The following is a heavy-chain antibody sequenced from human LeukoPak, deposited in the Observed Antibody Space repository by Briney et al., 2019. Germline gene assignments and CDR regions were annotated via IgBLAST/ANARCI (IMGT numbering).Heavy chain of an antibody. J-gene: IGHJ4*02. V-gene: IGHV5-51*01. Sequence: GESLRISCKGSGSKSTNYWSAWVPQMPGKGLECMGIIYHDDSDTKDRLSFQGQDTISADKSITTAFRQWTSLKASDTAMYCCARLPLTGLDYWGQGTLVTVSS. D-gene: IGHD1-20*01. CDR1: GSKSTNYW. CDR2: IYHDDSDT. CDR3: ARLPLTGLDY.